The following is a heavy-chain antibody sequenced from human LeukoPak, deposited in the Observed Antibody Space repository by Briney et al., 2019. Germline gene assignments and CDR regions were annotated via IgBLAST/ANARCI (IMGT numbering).Heavy chain of an antibody. Sequence: PGGYLRLSCAASLFSFSNSWMSWVRQAPGKGLEWVASIKQDESEKYYLDSVKGRFTISRDNSKNTLYLQMNSLRVEDTAVYYCAKDAGYYYDSSELLDYWGQGTLVTVSS. CDR1: LFSFSNSW. V-gene: IGHV3-7*01. J-gene: IGHJ4*02. CDR2: IKQDESEK. CDR3: AKDAGYYYDSSELLDY. D-gene: IGHD3-22*01.